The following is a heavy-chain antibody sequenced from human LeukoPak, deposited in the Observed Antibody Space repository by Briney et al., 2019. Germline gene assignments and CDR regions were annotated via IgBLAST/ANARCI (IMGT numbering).Heavy chain of an antibody. V-gene: IGHV4-59*01. CDR3: ARTSYGSGSYFDY. CDR2: IYYSGST. D-gene: IGHD3-10*01. CDR1: GGSFSGYY. J-gene: IGHJ4*02. Sequence: PSETLSLTCAVYGGSFSGYYWSWIRQPPGKGLEWIGYIYYSGSTNYNPSLKSRVTISVDTSKNQFSLKLSSVTAADTAVYYCARTSYGSGSYFDYWGQGTLVTVSS.